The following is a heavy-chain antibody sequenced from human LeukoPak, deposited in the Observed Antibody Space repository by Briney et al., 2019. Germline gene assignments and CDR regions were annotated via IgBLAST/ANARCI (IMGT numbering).Heavy chain of an antibody. CDR1: GFSFSSYN. Sequence: GGSLRLSCAASGFSFSSYNMNWFRQAPGKGLEWVGFIRSKAYGGTTEYAASVKGRFTISRDDSKSIAYLQMNSLKTEDTAVYYCTRGQKPYYGDERYYYYMDVWGKGTTVTVSS. CDR3: TRGQKPYYGDERYYYYMDV. J-gene: IGHJ6*03. D-gene: IGHD4-17*01. CDR2: IRSKAYGGTT. V-gene: IGHV3-49*03.